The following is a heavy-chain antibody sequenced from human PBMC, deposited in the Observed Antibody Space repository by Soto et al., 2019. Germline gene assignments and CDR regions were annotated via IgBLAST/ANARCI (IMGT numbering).Heavy chain of an antibody. CDR1: GYTFTSYG. CDR2: ISVYNGDT. J-gene: IGHJ5*02. Sequence: GASVKVSCKASGYTFTSYGIDWVRQAPGQGLEWMGWISVYNGDTNLAQKFQGRVTMTADTSMSTAYMELSGLISGETAVYFCARDPRRGYYSSGLFGPWGQGTQVTVST. D-gene: IGHD3-10*01. V-gene: IGHV1-18*04. CDR3: ARDPRRGYYSSGLFGP.